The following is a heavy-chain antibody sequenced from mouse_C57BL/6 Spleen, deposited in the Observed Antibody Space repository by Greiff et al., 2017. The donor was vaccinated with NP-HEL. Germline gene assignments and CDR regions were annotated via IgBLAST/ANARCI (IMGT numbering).Heavy chain of an antibody. Sequence: QVQLQQPGAELVKPGASVKMSCKASGYTFTSYWITWVKQRPGQGLEWIGDIYPGSGSTNYNEKFKSKATLTVDTSSSTAYMQLSSLTSEDSAVYYCALSYYGSSPHAMDYWGQGTSVTVSS. CDR3: ALSYYGSSPHAMDY. CDR1: GYTFTSYW. CDR2: IYPGSGST. J-gene: IGHJ4*01. V-gene: IGHV1-55*01. D-gene: IGHD1-1*01.